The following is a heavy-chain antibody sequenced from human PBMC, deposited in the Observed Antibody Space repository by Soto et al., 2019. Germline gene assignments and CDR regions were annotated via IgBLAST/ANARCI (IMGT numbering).Heavy chain of an antibody. D-gene: IGHD3-10*01. CDR3: AKDDTMVRGLPPFDP. Sequence: GGSLRLSCAASGFTFSSYGMHWVRQAPGKGLEWVAVISYDGSNKYYADSVKGRFTISRDNSKNTLYLQMNSLRAEDTAVYYCAKDDTMVRGLPPFDPWGQGTLVTVSS. CDR1: GFTFSSYG. J-gene: IGHJ5*02. V-gene: IGHV3-30*18. CDR2: ISYDGSNK.